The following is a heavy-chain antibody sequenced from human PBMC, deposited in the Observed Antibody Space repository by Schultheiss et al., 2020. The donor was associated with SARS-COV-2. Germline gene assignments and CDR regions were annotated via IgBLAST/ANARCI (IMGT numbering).Heavy chain of an antibody. Sequence: GGSLRLSCAASGFTFSDYYMSWVRQAPGKGLEWVSAISGSGGSTYYADSVKGRFTISRDNSKNTLYLQMNSLRAEDTAVYYCARRHSSGWVYFDYWGQGTLVTVSS. D-gene: IGHD6-19*01. CDR2: ISGSGGST. V-gene: IGHV3-23*01. CDR3: ARRHSSGWVYFDY. J-gene: IGHJ4*02. CDR1: GFTFSDYY.